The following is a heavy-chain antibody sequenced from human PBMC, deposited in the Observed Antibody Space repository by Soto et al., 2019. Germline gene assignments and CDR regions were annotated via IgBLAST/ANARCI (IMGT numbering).Heavy chain of an antibody. CDR3: TTSSGCYYLRPNAFDI. J-gene: IGHJ3*02. V-gene: IGHV3-15*01. CDR2: IKSKTDGGST. CDR1: GFTFSNAW. D-gene: IGHD1-26*01. Sequence: PGGSLRLSCAASGFTFSNAWMSWVRQAPGKGLEWVGRIKSKTDGGSTDYAAPVKDRFTISRDDSKNTLYLQMNSLKTEDTAMNYCTTSSGCYYLRPNAFDIWGQGTMVTVSS.